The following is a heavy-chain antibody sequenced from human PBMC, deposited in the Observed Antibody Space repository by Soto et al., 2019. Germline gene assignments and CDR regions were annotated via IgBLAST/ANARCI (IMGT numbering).Heavy chain of an antibody. D-gene: IGHD3-22*01. CDR2: IYYSGST. V-gene: IGHV4-59*01. J-gene: IGHJ4*02. CDR3: AGAQYYYDSSGYYLLDY. CDR1: GGSISSYY. Sequence: LSLTCTVSGGSISSYYWSWIRQPPGKGLEWIGYIYYSGSTNYNPSLKSRVTISVDTSKNQFSLKLSSVTAADTAVYYCAGAQYYYDSSGYYLLDYWGQGTLVTVSS.